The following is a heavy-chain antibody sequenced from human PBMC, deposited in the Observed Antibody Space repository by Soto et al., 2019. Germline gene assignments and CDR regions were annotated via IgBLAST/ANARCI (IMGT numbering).Heavy chain of an antibody. Sequence: EVQLVESGGGLVKPGGSLRLSCVASGFTFRTYTMNWVRQAPGKGLEWVSGIRGFSPYTFYAESVKGRFTIYRDNAKNSLYLQMNSLGVEDTAVYYCARDRGYDAHDYYYNAMDVWGQGTTVTVSS. CDR3: ARDRGYDAHDYYYNAMDV. D-gene: IGHD2-15*01. V-gene: IGHV3-21*01. CDR1: GFTFRTYT. J-gene: IGHJ6*02. CDR2: IRGFSPYT.